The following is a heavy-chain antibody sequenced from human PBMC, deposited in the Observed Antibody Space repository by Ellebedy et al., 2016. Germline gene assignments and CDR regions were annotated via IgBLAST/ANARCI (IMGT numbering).Heavy chain of an antibody. Sequence: GESLKISCAASGFTFSSYWMHWVRQAPGKGLVWVSRINSDGSSTSYADSVKGRFTISRDNAKNTLYLQMNSLRAEDTAVYYCARDRWRAAAGSYDYWGQGTLVTVSS. CDR1: GFTFSSYW. CDR3: ARDRWRAAAGSYDY. J-gene: IGHJ4*02. CDR2: INSDGSST. D-gene: IGHD6-13*01. V-gene: IGHV3-74*01.